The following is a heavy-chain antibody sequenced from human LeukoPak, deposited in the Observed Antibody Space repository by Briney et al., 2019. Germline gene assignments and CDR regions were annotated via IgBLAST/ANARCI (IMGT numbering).Heavy chain of an antibody. D-gene: IGHD3-10*01. Sequence: PEGSLRLSCAASGFTFTDYSMNWVRQAPGKGLEWVSSMNSDGSHIYHAGSVEGRFTISRDNARNSLYLQMNGLRDEDTAVYYCARGSFGVFDYWGQGILVTVSS. CDR2: MNSDGSHI. V-gene: IGHV3-48*02. J-gene: IGHJ4*02. CDR1: GFTFTDYS. CDR3: ARGSFGVFDY.